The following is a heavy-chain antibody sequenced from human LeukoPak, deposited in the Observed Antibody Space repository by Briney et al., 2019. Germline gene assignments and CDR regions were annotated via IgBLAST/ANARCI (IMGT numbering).Heavy chain of an antibody. CDR3: TTDLDY. Sequence: GGSLRLSCAGSGFIFRDVWMSWVRQAPGKGLEWVARIKTKAEGGTIDYAAPVKGRFIISRDDSEKRLDLQMSSLKSEDTGVYYCTTDLDYWGQGTLVTVSS. CDR1: GFIFRDVW. V-gene: IGHV3-15*01. CDR2: IKTKAEGGTI. J-gene: IGHJ4*02.